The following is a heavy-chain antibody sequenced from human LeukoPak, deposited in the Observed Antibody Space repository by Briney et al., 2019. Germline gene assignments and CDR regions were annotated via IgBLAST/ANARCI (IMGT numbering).Heavy chain of an antibody. V-gene: IGHV1-2*02. Sequence: ASVKVSCKASGYTFTGYYMHWVRQAPGQGLEWMGWINPNSGGTNYARKFQGRVTMTRDTSISTAYMELSRLRSDDTAVYYCARGSGSYYLGPVYWGQGTLVTVSS. CDR3: ARGSGSYYLGPVY. J-gene: IGHJ4*02. CDR1: GYTFTGYY. D-gene: IGHD1-26*01. CDR2: INPNSGGT.